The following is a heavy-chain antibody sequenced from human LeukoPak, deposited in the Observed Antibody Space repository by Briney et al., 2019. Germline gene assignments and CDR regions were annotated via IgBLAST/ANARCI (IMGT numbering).Heavy chain of an antibody. Sequence: PSETLSLTCAVYGGSFSGYYWSWIRQPPGKGLEWIGEINHSGSTNYNPSLKSRVTISVDTSKNQFSLKLSSVAAADTAVYYCARRPTRTLDYWGQGTLVTVSS. CDR1: GGSFSGYY. CDR2: INHSGST. V-gene: IGHV4-34*01. CDR3: ARRPTRTLDY. D-gene: IGHD1-14*01. J-gene: IGHJ4*02.